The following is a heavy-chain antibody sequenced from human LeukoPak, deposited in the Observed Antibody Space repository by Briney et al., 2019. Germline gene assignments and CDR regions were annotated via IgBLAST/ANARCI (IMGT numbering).Heavy chain of an antibody. Sequence: GGSLRLSCAASGFTFSSYWMSWVRQAPGKGLEWVGFIRSKAYGGTTEYAASVKDRFTISRDDSKSIAYLQMNSLKTEDTAVYYCTRGVSAAPRYYYYYYGMDVWGQGTTVTVSS. D-gene: IGHD6-6*01. J-gene: IGHJ6*02. CDR1: GFTFSSYW. CDR2: IRSKAYGGTT. CDR3: TRGVSAAPRYYYYYYGMDV. V-gene: IGHV3-49*04.